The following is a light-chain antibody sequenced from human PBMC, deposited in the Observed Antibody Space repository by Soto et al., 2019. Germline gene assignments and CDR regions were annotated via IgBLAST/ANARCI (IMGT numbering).Light chain of an antibody. Sequence: EIVLTQSPGTLSLSPGERATLSCGASQSVSSSYLAWYQQKPGQAPRLLIYGASSRATGIPDRFSGSGYGTDVTLTISRLEPEDFAVYYCQQYGSLFTFGPGTKVDIK. CDR1: QSVSSSY. V-gene: IGKV3-20*01. CDR3: QQYGSLFT. CDR2: GAS. J-gene: IGKJ3*01.